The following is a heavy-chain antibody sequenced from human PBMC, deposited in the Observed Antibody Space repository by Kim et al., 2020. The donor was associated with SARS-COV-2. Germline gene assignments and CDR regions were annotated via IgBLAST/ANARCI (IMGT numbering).Heavy chain of an antibody. V-gene: IGHV3-30*18. CDR2: ISYDGSNK. CDR1: GFTFSSYG. Sequence: GGSLRLSCAASGFTFSSYGMHWVRQAPGKGLEWVAVISYDGSNKYYADSVKGRFTISRDNSKNTLYLQMNSLRAEDTAVYYCAKPQLWLYDAFDIWGQGTMVTVSS. D-gene: IGHD5-18*01. CDR3: AKPQLWLYDAFDI. J-gene: IGHJ3*02.